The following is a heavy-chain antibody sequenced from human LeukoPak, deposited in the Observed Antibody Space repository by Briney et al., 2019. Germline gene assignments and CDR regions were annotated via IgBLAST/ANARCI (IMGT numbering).Heavy chain of an antibody. V-gene: IGHV1-69*04. D-gene: IGHD6-13*01. CDR1: GGTFSSYA. Sequence: GASVKVSCKASGGTFSSYAISWVRQAPGQGREWMGRIIPILGIANYAQKFQGRVTITADKSTSTAYMELSSLRSEDTAVYYCASGDTAAGTTYWGQGTLVTVSS. CDR2: IIPILGIA. J-gene: IGHJ4*02. CDR3: ASGDTAAGTTY.